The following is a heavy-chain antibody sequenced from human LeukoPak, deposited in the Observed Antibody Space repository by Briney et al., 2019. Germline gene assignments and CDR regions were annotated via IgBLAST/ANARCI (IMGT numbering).Heavy chain of an antibody. Sequence: GGSLRLSCAASGFTFSSYSMNWVRQAPGKGLEWVSSISSSSSYIYYADSVKGRFTISRDNAKNSLYLQMNSLRAEDTAVYYCARGGGYGGYYFDYWGQGTLVTVSS. J-gene: IGHJ4*02. CDR1: GFTFSSYS. CDR3: ARGGGYGGYYFDY. CDR2: ISSSSSYI. D-gene: IGHD5-12*01. V-gene: IGHV3-21*01.